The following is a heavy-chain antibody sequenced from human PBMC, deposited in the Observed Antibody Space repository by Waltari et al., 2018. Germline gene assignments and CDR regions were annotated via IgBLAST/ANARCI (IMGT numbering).Heavy chain of an antibody. J-gene: IGHJ3*02. V-gene: IGHV4-34*01. Sequence: QVQLQQWGAGLLKPSETLSLTCAVYGGSFSGYYWSWIRQPPGKGLEWIGEINHSGSTNYNPSLKGRVTISVDTSKNQFSLKLSSVTAAYTAVYYCARGITQWLVLRAFDIWGQGTMVTVPS. D-gene: IGHD6-19*01. CDR3: ARGITQWLVLRAFDI. CDR2: INHSGST. CDR1: GGSFSGYY.